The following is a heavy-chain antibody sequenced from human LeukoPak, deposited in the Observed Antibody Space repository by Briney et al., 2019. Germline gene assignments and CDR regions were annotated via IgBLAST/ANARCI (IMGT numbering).Heavy chain of an antibody. V-gene: IGHV3-30*04. J-gene: IGHJ3*02. CDR2: ISYEGSNK. D-gene: IGHD5-18*01. CDR3: ARDPGYSYVHDAFDI. Sequence: GGSLRLSCAASGFTFSSDAIDWVRQAPGKGLEWVAVISYEGSNKYYADSVKGRFTIPRDNSKNPLYLQMNSLRAEDTAVYYCARDPGYSYVHDAFDIWGQGTMVTVSS. CDR1: GFTFSSDA.